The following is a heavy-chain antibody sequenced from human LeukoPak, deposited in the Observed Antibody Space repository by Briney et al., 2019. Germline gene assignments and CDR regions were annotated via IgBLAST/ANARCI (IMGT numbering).Heavy chain of an antibody. Sequence: GASVKVSCKASGYTFTSYGISWVRQAPGQGLEWMGWISAYNGNTNYAQKLQGRVTMTTDTSTSTAYMELRSLRSDDTAVYYCARVASGDSSGSYFLHRFDYWGQGTLVTVSS. CDR2: ISAYNGNT. D-gene: IGHD3-22*01. CDR1: GYTFTSYG. V-gene: IGHV1-18*01. CDR3: ARVASGDSSGSYFLHRFDY. J-gene: IGHJ4*02.